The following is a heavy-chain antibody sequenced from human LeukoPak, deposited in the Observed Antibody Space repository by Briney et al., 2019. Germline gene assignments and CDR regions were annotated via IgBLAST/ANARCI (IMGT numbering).Heavy chain of an antibody. V-gene: IGHV4-59*01. CDR3: ARVYGEDAFDI. D-gene: IGHD4-17*01. CDR2: IYYSGST. Sequence: PSETLSLTCTVSGGSISSYYWSWIRQPPGKGLEWIGYIYYSGSTNYNPSLKSRVTISVDTSKNQFSLKLSSVTAADTAVYYCARVYGEDAFDIWGQGTMVTVSP. CDR1: GGSISSYY. J-gene: IGHJ3*02.